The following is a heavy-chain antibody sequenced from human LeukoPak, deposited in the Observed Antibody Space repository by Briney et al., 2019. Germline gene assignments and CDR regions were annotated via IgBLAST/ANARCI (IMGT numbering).Heavy chain of an antibody. J-gene: IGHJ3*02. D-gene: IGHD3-9*01. V-gene: IGHV3-30*03. Sequence: PGGSLRLSCAASGLTFSSYGMHCVRQAPGKGLEWVAVISYDGSNKYYADSVKGRFTISRDNSKNTLYLQMNSLRAEDTAFFFQAEDGIRDFDFDASDIWGQGTMVTVSS. CDR1: GLTFSSYG. CDR2: ISYDGSNK. CDR3: AEDGIRDFDFDASDI.